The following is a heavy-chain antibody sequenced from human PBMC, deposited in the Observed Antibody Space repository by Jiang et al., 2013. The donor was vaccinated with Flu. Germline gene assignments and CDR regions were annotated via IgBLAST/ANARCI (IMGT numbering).Heavy chain of an antibody. CDR1: GGTFSSYA. J-gene: IGHJ4*02. CDR3: ARPRITMVRGVMRGPFDY. Sequence: SGGTFSSYAISWVRQAPGQGLEWMGGIIPIFGTANYAQKFQGRATITADESTSTAYMELSSLRSEDTAVYYCARPRITMVRGVMRGPFDYWGQGTLVTVSS. CDR2: IIPIFGTA. V-gene: IGHV1-69*01. D-gene: IGHD3-10*01.